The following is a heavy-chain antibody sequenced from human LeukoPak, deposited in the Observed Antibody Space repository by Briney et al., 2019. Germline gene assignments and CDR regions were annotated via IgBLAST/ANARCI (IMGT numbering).Heavy chain of an antibody. CDR3: ARADRLHGGPYLIGP. J-gene: IGHJ5*02. CDR1: GYSFTDYY. D-gene: IGHD3-16*01. CDR2: INPNSGGT. Sequence: GASVKFSCKTSGYSFTDYYMHWVRQAPGQGLEWMGWINPNSGGTSSAQKFQGRITMTRDTSITTVYMEVSWLTSDDTAIYYCARADRLHGGPYLIGPWGQGTLVTVSS. V-gene: IGHV1-2*02.